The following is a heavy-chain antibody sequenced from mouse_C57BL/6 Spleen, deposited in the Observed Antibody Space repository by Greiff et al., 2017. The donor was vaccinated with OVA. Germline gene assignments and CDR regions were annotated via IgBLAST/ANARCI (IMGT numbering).Heavy chain of an antibody. CDR3: ARYGYDDAMDY. CDR1: GYTFTSYT. V-gene: IGHV1-4*01. Sequence: VKLMESGAELARPGASVKMSCKASGYTFTSYTMHWVKQRPGQGLEWIGYINPSSGYTKYNQKFKDKATLTADKSSSTAYMQLSSLTSEDSAVYYCARYGYDDAMDYWGQGTSVTVSS. J-gene: IGHJ4*01. D-gene: IGHD2-2*01. CDR2: INPSSGYT.